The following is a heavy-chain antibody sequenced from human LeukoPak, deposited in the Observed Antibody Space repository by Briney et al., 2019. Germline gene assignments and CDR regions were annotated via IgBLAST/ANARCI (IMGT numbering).Heavy chain of an antibody. Sequence: ASVKVSCKASGYTFTSYGISWVRQAPGQGLEWMGWISAYSGNTNYAQKLQGRVTMTTDTSTSTAYTELRSLRSDDTAVYYCARAGRSLGTIPLNYYWGQGTLVTVSS. CDR1: GYTFTSYG. CDR2: ISAYSGNT. V-gene: IGHV1-18*01. D-gene: IGHD7-27*01. J-gene: IGHJ4*02. CDR3: ARAGRSLGTIPLNYY.